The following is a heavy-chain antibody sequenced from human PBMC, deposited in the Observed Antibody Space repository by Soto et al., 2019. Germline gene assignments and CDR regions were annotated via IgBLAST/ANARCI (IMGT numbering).Heavy chain of an antibody. Sequence: SVKVSCKASGGTFSSYAISWVRQAPGQGLEWMGGIIPIFGTANYAQKFQGRVTITADKSTSTAYMELSSLRSEDTAVYYCARGDIAAQLAGIYYCYSMDVWGQGTTVSVTS. CDR3: ARGDIAAQLAGIYYCYSMDV. CDR1: GGTFSSYA. J-gene: IGHJ6*02. CDR2: IIPIFGTA. D-gene: IGHD6-13*01. V-gene: IGHV1-69*06.